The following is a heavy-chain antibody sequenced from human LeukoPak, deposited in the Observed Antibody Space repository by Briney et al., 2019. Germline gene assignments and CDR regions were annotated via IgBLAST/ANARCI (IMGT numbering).Heavy chain of an antibody. J-gene: IGHJ4*02. CDR3: ARSACGGDCYYFDY. CDR1: GFSFNDYG. D-gene: IGHD2-21*02. Sequence: GGSLRLSCAASGFSFNDYGMSWVRQAPGQGPEWVSGITWNGGSTDYAASVKGRFTISRDNAKNSLYLQMNSLRAEDTAVYYCARSACGGDCYYFDYWGQGTPVTVSS. CDR2: ITWNGGST. V-gene: IGHV3-20*04.